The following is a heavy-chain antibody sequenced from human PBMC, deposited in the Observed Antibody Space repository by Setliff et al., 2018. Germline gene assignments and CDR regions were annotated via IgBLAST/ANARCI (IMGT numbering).Heavy chain of an antibody. V-gene: IGHV1-18*01. CDR2: ISAYNGNT. CDR3: VREYSGGGLM. CDR1: GFGFTTFG. D-gene: IGHD6-19*01. J-gene: IGHJ3*01. Sequence: ASVKVSCKTSGFGFTTFGFSWVRQAPGQGLERMGWISAYNGNTNYGQKYQGRVTMTTDTSTNTVYMELRSLRSDDTAVYFCVREYSGGGLMWGQGTMVTVSS.